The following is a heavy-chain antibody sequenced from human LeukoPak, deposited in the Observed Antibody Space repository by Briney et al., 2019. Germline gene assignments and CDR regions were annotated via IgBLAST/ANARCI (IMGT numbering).Heavy chain of an antibody. J-gene: IGHJ4*02. CDR1: GGSFSGYY. CDR2: INHSGST. V-gene: IGHV4-34*01. Sequence: PSETLSLTCAVYGGSFSGYYWSWIRQPPWKGLEWIGEINHSGSTNYNPSLKSRVTISVDTSKNQFSLKLSSVTAADTAVYYCARIPYCTNGVCAGYFDYWGQGTLVTVSS. CDR3: ARIPYCTNGVCAGYFDY. D-gene: IGHD2-8*01.